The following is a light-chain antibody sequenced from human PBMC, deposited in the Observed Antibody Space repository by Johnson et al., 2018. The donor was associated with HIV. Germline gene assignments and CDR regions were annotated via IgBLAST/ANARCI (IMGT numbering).Light chain of an antibody. CDR2: ENN. J-gene: IGLJ1*01. CDR1: SSNIGNNY. V-gene: IGLV1-51*02. CDR3: GTWDSGLSAGV. Sequence: QSILTQPPSVSAAPGQKVTISCSGSSSNIGNNYVSWYQQLPGTAPKLLIYENNKRPSGIPDRFSGSKSGTSVTLDISGLQTGDEADYYCGTWDSGLSAGVFGTGTKVTVL.